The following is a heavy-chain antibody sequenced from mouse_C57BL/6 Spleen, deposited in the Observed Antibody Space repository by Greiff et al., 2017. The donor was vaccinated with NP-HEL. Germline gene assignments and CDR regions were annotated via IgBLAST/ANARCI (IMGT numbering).Heavy chain of an antibody. J-gene: IGHJ2*01. Sequence: QVQLQQSGPELVKPGASVKISCKASGYAFSSSWMNWVKQRPGKGLEWIGRIYPGDGDTNYNGKFKGKATLTADKSSSTAYMQLSSLTSEDSAVYFCARSQTAPYFGYWGQGTTLTVSS. CDR2: IYPGDGDT. CDR1: GYAFSSSW. CDR3: ARSQTAPYFGY. V-gene: IGHV1-82*01. D-gene: IGHD3-2*01.